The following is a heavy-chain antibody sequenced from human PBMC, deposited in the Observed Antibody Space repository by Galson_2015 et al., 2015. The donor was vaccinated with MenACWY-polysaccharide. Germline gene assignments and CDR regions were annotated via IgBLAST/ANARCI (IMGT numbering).Heavy chain of an antibody. CDR1: GGSISSRSYY. Sequence: ETLSLTCTVSGGSISSRSYYWGWIRQPPGKGLEWIGSIYYSGSTYYNPSLKSRVTISVDTSKNQFSLKLSSATAADTAVYYCARLPLGYCSGGSCYFDYWGQGTLVTVSS. CDR2: IYYSGST. J-gene: IGHJ4*02. V-gene: IGHV4-39*01. CDR3: ARLPLGYCSGGSCYFDY. D-gene: IGHD2-15*01.